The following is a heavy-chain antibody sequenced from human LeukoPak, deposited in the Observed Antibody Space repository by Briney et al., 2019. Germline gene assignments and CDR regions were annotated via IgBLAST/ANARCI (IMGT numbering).Heavy chain of an antibody. V-gene: IGHV3-53*01. Sequence: GGSLRLSCAASGFTVSSNYMSWVRQAPGKGLEWVSVIYSGGRTYYADSVKGRFTISRDNSKNTLYLQMNSLRAEDTAVYYCAKDRTYAPTPEVFDYWGQGTLVTVSS. CDR3: AKDRTYAPTPEVFDY. D-gene: IGHD1-14*01. CDR1: GFTVSSNY. CDR2: IYSGGRT. J-gene: IGHJ4*02.